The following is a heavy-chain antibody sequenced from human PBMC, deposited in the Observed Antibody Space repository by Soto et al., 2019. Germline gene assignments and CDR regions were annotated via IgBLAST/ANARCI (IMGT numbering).Heavy chain of an antibody. V-gene: IGHV1-69*06. D-gene: IGHD4-17*01. CDR3: ARGGDYDTVGGYYYYGMDV. J-gene: IGHJ6*02. CDR1: GGTFSSYA. Sequence: SVKVSCKAFGGTFSSYAISWVRQAPGQGLEWMGGIIPIFGTANYAQKFQGRVTITADKSTSTAYMELSSLRPEDTAVYYCARGGDYDTVGGYYYYGMDVWGLGTTVTVSS. CDR2: IIPIFGTA.